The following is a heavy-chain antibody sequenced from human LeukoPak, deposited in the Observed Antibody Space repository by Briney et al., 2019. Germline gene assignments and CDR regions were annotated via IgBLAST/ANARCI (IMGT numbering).Heavy chain of an antibody. D-gene: IGHD2-2*03. CDR1: GGSISSYY. V-gene: IGHV4-34*01. Sequence: SETLSLTCTVSGGSISSYYWSWIRQPPGKGLEWIGEINHSGSTNYNPSLKSRVTISVDTSKNQFSLKLSSVTAADTAVYYCARALGIVVVPAAILYWYFDLWGRGTLVTVSS. CDR2: INHSGST. J-gene: IGHJ2*01. CDR3: ARALGIVVVPAAILYWYFDL.